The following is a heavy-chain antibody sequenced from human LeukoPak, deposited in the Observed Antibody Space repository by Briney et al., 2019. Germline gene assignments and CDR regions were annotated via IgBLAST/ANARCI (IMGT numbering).Heavy chain of an antibody. Sequence: ASVKVSCKASGYTFTGYYMHWVRQAPGQGLEWMGWINPNSGDTNYAQKFQGRVTMTRDTSISTAYMELSRLRSDDTAVYYCARAVESNWYFDLWGRGTLVTVSS. CDR2: INPNSGDT. CDR3: ARAVESNWYFDL. J-gene: IGHJ2*01. V-gene: IGHV1-2*02. CDR1: GYTFTGYY. D-gene: IGHD4-23*01.